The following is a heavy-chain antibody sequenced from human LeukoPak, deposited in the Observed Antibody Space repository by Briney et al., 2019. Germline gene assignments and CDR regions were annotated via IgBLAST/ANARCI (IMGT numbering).Heavy chain of an antibody. CDR1: GFTFSSYA. CDR2: ISGSGDRI. V-gene: IGHV3-23*01. D-gene: IGHD4-23*01. Sequence: GGSLRLSCAASGFTFSSYAMSWVRQAPGKGLEWVSAISGSGDRIFYADCVKGRFTISRDNSKNTLYLQMNSLGAEDTALYYRAKAKVDGGTAEYWGQGTLVTVSS. J-gene: IGHJ4*02. CDR3: AKAKVDGGTAEY.